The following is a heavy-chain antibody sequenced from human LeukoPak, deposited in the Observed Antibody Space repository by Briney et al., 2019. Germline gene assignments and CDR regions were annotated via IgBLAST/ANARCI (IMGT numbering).Heavy chain of an antibody. Sequence: PGGSLRLSCTASGFTFGDYAMSWFRQAPGKGLEWVGFIRSKAYGGTTEYAASVKGRFTISRDDSKSIAYLQMNSLKTEDTAVYYCTRAWVVTPEGPAEYFQHWGQGTLVTVSS. CDR2: IRSKAYGGTT. V-gene: IGHV3-49*03. CDR3: TRAWVVTPEGPAEYFQH. J-gene: IGHJ1*01. D-gene: IGHD4-23*01. CDR1: GFTFGDYA.